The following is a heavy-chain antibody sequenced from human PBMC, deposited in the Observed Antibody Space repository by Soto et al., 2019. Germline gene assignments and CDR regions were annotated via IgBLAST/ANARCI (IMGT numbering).Heavy chain of an antibody. CDR2: INHSGST. V-gene: IGHV4-39*07. D-gene: IGHD3-3*01. J-gene: IGHJ4*02. CDR1: GGSISSTTYY. CDR3: ARGWGYYDFWSGTRRHYYFDY. Sequence: SETLSLTCIVSGGSISSTTYYWGWIRQPPGKGLEWIGEINHSGSTNYNPSLKSRVTISVDTSKNQFSLKLSSVTAADTAVYYYARGWGYYDFWSGTRRHYYFDYWGQGTLVTVSS.